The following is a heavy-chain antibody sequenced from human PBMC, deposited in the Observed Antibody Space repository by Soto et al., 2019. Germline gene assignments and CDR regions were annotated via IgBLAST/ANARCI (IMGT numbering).Heavy chain of an antibody. Sequence: GGSLRLSCAASGFTFSSYGMHWARQAPGKGLEWVAVISYDGSNKYYADSVKGRFTISRDNSKNTLYLQMNSLRAEDTAVYYCAKDSYDSSGYYPQPLDYWGQGTLVTVSS. CDR1: GFTFSSYG. V-gene: IGHV3-30*18. CDR3: AKDSYDSSGYYPQPLDY. J-gene: IGHJ4*02. D-gene: IGHD3-22*01. CDR2: ISYDGSNK.